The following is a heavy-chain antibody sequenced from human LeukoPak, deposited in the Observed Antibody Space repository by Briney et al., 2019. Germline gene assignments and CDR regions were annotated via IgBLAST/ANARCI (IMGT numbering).Heavy chain of an antibody. D-gene: IGHD6-6*01. CDR3: ARLPPRIPSRSHWYFDL. CDR1: GYSFSDYW. V-gene: IGHV5-51*01. CDR2: IFVGDSDT. Sequence: GESLKISCEGSGYSFSDYWIAWVRRLPGKGLEWMGFIFVGDSDTRYSAAFVGQITISADKTANTAYLHWSSLKASDTAIYYCARLPPRIPSRSHWYFDLWGRGTLVTVSS. J-gene: IGHJ2*01.